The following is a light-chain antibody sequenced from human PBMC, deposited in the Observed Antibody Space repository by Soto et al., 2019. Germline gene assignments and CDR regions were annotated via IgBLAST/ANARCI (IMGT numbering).Light chain of an antibody. V-gene: IGLV2-8*01. CDR3: SSFVGAPVI. CDR1: STDVGEYNY. Sequence: QSALTQPPSASGSPGQSVTIPCAGTSTDVGEYNYVSWYQQHPGKVPKLIIFEVNKRPSGVPDRFSGSKSGDTASLTVSGLQASDEADYYCSSFVGAPVIFGGGTKVTVL. J-gene: IGLJ2*01. CDR2: EVN.